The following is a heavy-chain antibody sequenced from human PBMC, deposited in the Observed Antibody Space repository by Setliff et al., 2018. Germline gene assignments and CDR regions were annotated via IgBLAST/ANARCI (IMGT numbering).Heavy chain of an antibody. CDR2: ISAYNANT. J-gene: IGHJ5*02. Sequence: ASVKVSCKASGYIFTSYAINWVRQAPGQGLEWMGSISAYNANTNYAQNLQGRVTMTRDTSTSTAYMELRSLRSDDTAVYYCARDGYTGTSWGQGTLVTVSS. D-gene: IGHD5-12*01. V-gene: IGHV1-18*01. CDR1: GYIFTSYA. CDR3: ARDGYTGTS.